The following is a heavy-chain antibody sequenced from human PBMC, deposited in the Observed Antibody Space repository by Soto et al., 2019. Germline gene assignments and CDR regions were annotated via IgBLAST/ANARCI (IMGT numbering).Heavy chain of an antibody. Sequence: VQLVQSGAEVRKPGASVRVSCKASGYPLTGYYMHWVRQAPGHGLEWMGRINPSDGSTAYTQKLQDRLTMTRDTSTSTVYMELSSLKSEDTAVYYCARESSGYYWVHWGQGTMVTVS. CDR2: INPSDGST. D-gene: IGHD3-22*01. V-gene: IGHV1-46*04. CDR1: GYPLTGYY. CDR3: ARESSGYYWVH. J-gene: IGHJ4*02.